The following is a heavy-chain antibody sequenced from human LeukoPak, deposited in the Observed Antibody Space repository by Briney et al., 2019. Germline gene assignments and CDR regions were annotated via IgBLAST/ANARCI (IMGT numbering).Heavy chain of an antibody. CDR2: INHSGST. V-gene: IGHV4-34*01. D-gene: IGHD2-2*01. CDR3: ARLRVVVPAAKSRYYYYGMDV. CDR1: GGSFSGYC. Sequence: PSETLSLTCAVYGGSFSGYCWSWIRQPPGKGLEWIGEINHSGSTNYNPSLKSRVTISVDTSKNQFSLKLSSVTAADTAVYYCARLRVVVPAAKSRYYYYGMDVWGKGTTVTVSS. J-gene: IGHJ6*04.